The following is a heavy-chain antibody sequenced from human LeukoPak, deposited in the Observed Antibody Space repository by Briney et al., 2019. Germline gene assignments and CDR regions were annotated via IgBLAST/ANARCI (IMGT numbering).Heavy chain of an antibody. J-gene: IGHJ4*02. CDR2: INHSGST. Sequence: PSETLSLTCAVYGGSFSGYYWSWIRQPPGKGLEWIGAINHSGSTNHNPSLKSRVTISVDTSKNQFSLKLSSVTAADTAVYYCARGGPVAGILYYFDYWGQGTLVTVSS. D-gene: IGHD6-19*01. CDR1: GGSFSGYY. CDR3: ARGGPVAGILYYFDY. V-gene: IGHV4-34*01.